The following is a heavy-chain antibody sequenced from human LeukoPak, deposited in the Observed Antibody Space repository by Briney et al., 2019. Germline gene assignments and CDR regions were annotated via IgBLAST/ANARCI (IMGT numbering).Heavy chain of an antibody. CDR3: ARDSGRDGYPALDY. D-gene: IGHD5-24*01. J-gene: IGHJ4*02. V-gene: IGHV4-59*01. CDR1: GGSISSYY. Sequence: SETLSLTCTVSGGSISSYYWSWIRQPPGKGLEWIGYIYYSGSTNYNPSLKSRVTISVDTSKNQFSLKLSSVTAADTAVYYCARDSGRDGYPALDYWGQGTLVTVSS. CDR2: IYYSGST.